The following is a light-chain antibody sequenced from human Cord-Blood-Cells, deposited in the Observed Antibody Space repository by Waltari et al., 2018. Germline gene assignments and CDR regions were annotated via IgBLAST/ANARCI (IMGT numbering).Light chain of an antibody. Sequence: QSALTQPASVSGSPGQSITISCTGTSSDVGGYNYVSWYQQHPGKAPKLRIYEVSKRPSGFSNRFSGSKSGNTASLTISGLQAEDEADYYCSSYTSSSTWVFGGGTKLTVL. V-gene: IGLV2-14*01. CDR3: SSYTSSSTWV. J-gene: IGLJ3*02. CDR1: SSDVGGYNY. CDR2: EVS.